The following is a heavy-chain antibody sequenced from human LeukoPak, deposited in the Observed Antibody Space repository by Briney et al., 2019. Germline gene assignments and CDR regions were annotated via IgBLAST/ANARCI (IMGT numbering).Heavy chain of an antibody. CDR1: GYTFTDYA. Sequence: ASVKVSCKASGYTFTDYAINWVRQAPGQGLEWMGWINPNSGGTNYAQKFQGRVTMTRDTSISTAYMELSRLRSDDTAVYYCARLPYYDSSGADYWGQGTLVTVSS. CDR2: INPNSGGT. V-gene: IGHV1-2*02. CDR3: ARLPYYDSSGADY. D-gene: IGHD3-22*01. J-gene: IGHJ4*02.